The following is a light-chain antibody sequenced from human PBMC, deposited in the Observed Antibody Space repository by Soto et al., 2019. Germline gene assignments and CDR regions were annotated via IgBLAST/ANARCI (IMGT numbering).Light chain of an antibody. CDR1: QSVSTS. CDR2: SAS. V-gene: IGKV3-15*01. CDR3: QQYINGYP. J-gene: IGKJ2*01. Sequence: EVLMTQSPATLSVFPGERVTLSCGASQSVSTSLAWYQQKPGQAPRLLIYSASTRASGIPGRFSGSGSGTEFPLTIPSLESEDFAIYYCQQYINGYPFGQGTKLEIK.